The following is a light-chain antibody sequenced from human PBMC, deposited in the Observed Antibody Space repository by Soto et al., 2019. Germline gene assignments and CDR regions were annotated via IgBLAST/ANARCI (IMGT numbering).Light chain of an antibody. CDR3: QQFHNWPPLT. Sequence: EVVLTHSPGTLSVSPGERATLSCSASQSVSSNLAWYQQKPGQAPRLLIYGASSRATGIPARFSGSGSGTEFTLTISSLQSEDFAVYYCQQFHNWPPLTFGGGTKVDIK. CDR1: QSVSSN. V-gene: IGKV3D-15*01. J-gene: IGKJ4*01. CDR2: GAS.